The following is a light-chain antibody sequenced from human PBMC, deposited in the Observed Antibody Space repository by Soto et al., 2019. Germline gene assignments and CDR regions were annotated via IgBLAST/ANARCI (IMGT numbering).Light chain of an antibody. CDR3: QQYDNWPYMYT. CDR1: QGISSY. CDR2: AAS. V-gene: IGKV1-8*01. J-gene: IGKJ5*01. Sequence: AIRMTQSPSSLSASTGDRVTITCRASQGISSYLAWYQQKPGKAPKLLIYAASTLQSGVPSRFSGSGSGTDFTLTISGLQAEDFATYFCQQYDNWPYMYTFGQGARLEIK.